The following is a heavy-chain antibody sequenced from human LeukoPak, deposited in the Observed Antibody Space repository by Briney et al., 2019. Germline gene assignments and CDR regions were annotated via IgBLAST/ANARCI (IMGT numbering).Heavy chain of an antibody. V-gene: IGHV4-59*01. J-gene: IGHJ4*02. CDR2: IYYSGST. CDR3: ARVPYSGSGWVDY. D-gene: IGHD6-19*01. CDR1: GGSISSYY. Sequence: SETLSLTCTVSGGSISSYYWSWIRQPPGKGLEWIGYIYYSGSTNYNPSLKSRVTISVDTSKNQFSLKLSSVTAADTAVYYCARVPYSGSGWVDYWGQGTLVTVSS.